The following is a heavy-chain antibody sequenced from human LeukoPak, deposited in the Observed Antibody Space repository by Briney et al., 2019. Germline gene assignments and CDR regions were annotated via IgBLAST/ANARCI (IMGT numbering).Heavy chain of an antibody. CDR1: GFIFSSYC. D-gene: IGHD3-10*01. CDR3: AKDLGLWFDSAAFDI. V-gene: IGHV3-23*01. J-gene: IGHJ3*02. CDR2: ISGSGGST. Sequence: GGSLTLSCAASGFIFSSYCMNWVRQAPGKGLEWVSTISGSGGSTYYADSVKGRFTISRDNSKHTLYLQMNSLRAEDTAVYYCAKDLGLWFDSAAFDIWGHGTMVTVSS.